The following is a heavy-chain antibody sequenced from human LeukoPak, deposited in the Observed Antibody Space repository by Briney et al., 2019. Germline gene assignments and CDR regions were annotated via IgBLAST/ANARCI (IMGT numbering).Heavy chain of an antibody. D-gene: IGHD2-15*01. V-gene: IGHV4-59*01. J-gene: IGHJ5*02. Sequence: SETLSLTCTVSGGSISSYYWSWIRQPPGKGLEWIGYIYYSGSTNYNPSLKSRVTISVDTSKNQFSLKLSSVTAADTAVYYCARARLGRRWFDPWGQGTLVTVSS. CDR3: ARARLGRRWFDP. CDR2: IYYSGST. CDR1: GGSISSYY.